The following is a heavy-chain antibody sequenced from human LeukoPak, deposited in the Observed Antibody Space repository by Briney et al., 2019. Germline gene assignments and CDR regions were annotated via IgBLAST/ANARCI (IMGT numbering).Heavy chain of an antibody. CDR2: IYYSGST. CDR1: GGSISSSSYY. V-gene: IGHV4-39*07. D-gene: IGHD2-15*01. Sequence: SETLSLTCTVSGGSISSSSYYWGWIRQPPGKGLEWIGSIYYSGSTYYNPSLKSRVTISVDTSKNQFSLKLSSVTAADTAVYYCAREGPRGGYFDYWGQGTLVTVSS. J-gene: IGHJ4*02. CDR3: AREGPRGGYFDY.